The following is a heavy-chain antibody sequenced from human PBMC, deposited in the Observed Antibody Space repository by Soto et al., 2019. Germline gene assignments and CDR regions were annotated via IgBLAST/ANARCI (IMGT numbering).Heavy chain of an antibody. D-gene: IGHD6-19*01. CDR3: SYSSGWLLYNWFDP. CDR2: IRSKAYGGTT. Sequence: GGSLRLSCTASGFTFGDYAMSWFCQAPGKGLEWVGFIRSKAYGGTTEYAASVKGRFTISRDDSKSIAYLQMNSLKTEDTAVYYCSYSSGWLLYNWFDPWGQGTLVTVSS. V-gene: IGHV3-49*03. J-gene: IGHJ5*02. CDR1: GFTFGDYA.